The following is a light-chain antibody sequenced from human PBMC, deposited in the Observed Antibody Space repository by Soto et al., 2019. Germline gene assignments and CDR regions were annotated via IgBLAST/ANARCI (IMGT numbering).Light chain of an antibody. Sequence: QSVLTQPPSLSGAPGQRVTISCTGSGSNIGAPYDVHWYQHLPGTAPKLLIYGSTNRPSGVPGRFSGSKSGTSASLAITGLRAEDEADYYCQSYDSSLSGYVFGAGTKLTVL. V-gene: IGLV1-40*01. CDR2: GST. CDR3: QSYDSSLSGYV. CDR1: GSNIGAPYD. J-gene: IGLJ1*01.